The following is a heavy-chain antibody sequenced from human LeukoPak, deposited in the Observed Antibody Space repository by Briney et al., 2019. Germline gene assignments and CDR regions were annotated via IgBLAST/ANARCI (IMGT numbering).Heavy chain of an antibody. CDR3: ARVSESSGYGHDAFDI. J-gene: IGHJ3*02. CDR1: GYTFTGYY. V-gene: IGHV1-2*02. CDR2: INPNSGGT. Sequence: ASVKVSCKASGYTFTGYYMHWVRQAPGQGLEWMAWINPNSGGTNYAQKFQGRVTMTRDTSISTAYMELSSLRSEDTAVYYCARVSESSGYGHDAFDIWGQGTMVTVSS. D-gene: IGHD3-22*01.